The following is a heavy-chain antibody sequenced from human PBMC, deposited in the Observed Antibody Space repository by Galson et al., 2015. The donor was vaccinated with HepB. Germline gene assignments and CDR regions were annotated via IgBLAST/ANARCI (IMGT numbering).Heavy chain of an antibody. V-gene: IGHV1-18*04. Sequence: SVKVSCKASGYSFSSYGISWVRQAPGQGLEWMGWISTYTNNKVYAQKVQGRVTMTTDTSTSTAYMELRSLRSDDTAVYYCARERGSGYFPYGMDVWGPGTTVTVSS. J-gene: IGHJ6*02. CDR1: GYSFSSYG. D-gene: IGHD6-25*01. CDR3: ARERGSGYFPYGMDV. CDR2: ISTYTNNK.